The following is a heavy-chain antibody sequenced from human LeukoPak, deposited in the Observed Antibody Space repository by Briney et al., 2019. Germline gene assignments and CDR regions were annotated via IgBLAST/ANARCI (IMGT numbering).Heavy chain of an antibody. Sequence: ASVKVSCKAPGYTFTGYYMHWVRQAPGQGLEWMGWINPNSGGTNYAQKFQGRVTMTRDTSISTAYMELSRLRSDDTAVYYCATSGAVAAAVTYWGQGTLVTVSS. J-gene: IGHJ4*02. CDR1: GYTFTGYY. V-gene: IGHV1-2*02. CDR2: INPNSGGT. CDR3: ATSGAVAAAVTY. D-gene: IGHD6-13*01.